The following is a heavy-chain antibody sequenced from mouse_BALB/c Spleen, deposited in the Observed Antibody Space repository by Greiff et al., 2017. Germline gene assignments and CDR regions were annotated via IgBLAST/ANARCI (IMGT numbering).Heavy chain of an antibody. D-gene: IGHD1-1*01. V-gene: IGHV7-1*02. CDR3: ARDAPHYYGSSPLAY. J-gene: IGHJ3*01. CDR1: GFTFSDFY. CDR2: SRNKANDYTT. Sequence: EVQVVESGGGLVQPGGSLRLSCATSGFTFSDFYVAWVRQPPGKRLEWIAASRNKANDYTTEYSASVKGRFIVSRDTSQSILYLQMNALRAEDTAIYYCARDAPHYYGSSPLAYWGQGTLVTVSA.